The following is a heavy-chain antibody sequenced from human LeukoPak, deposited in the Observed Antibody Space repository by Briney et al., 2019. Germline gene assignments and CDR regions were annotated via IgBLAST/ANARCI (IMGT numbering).Heavy chain of an antibody. CDR3: ARDLGNSGWYTFDY. CDR2: TYYRSKWYN. J-gene: IGHJ4*02. Sequence: SQTLSLTCAISGDSVSSNNGAWNWIRQSPSRGLEWLGRTYYRSKWYNDYAESMKGRITINSDTSKNQFSLQLNPVAPEDTAVYYCARDLGNSGWYTFDYWGQGTLVTVSS. V-gene: IGHV6-1*01. D-gene: IGHD6-19*01. CDR1: GDSVSSNNGA.